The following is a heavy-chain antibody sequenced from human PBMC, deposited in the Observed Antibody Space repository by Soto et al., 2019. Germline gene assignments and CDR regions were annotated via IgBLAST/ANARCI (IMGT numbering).Heavy chain of an antibody. V-gene: IGHV3-53*01. CDR2: IYSGGST. CDR3: ARPRQECSSSWHPDYYYGMDV. J-gene: IGHJ6*02. D-gene: IGHD6-13*01. Sequence: GGSLRLSCAASGFTVSSNYMSWVRQAPGKGLEWVSVIYSGGSTYYADSAKGRFTISRDNSKNTLYLQMNSLRAEDTAVYYCARPRQECSSSWHPDYYYGMDVWGQGTTVTVSS. CDR1: GFTVSSNY.